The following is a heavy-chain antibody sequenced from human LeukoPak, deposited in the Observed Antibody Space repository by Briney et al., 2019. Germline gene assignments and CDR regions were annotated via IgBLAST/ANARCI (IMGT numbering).Heavy chain of an antibody. J-gene: IGHJ5*02. CDR2: INPNSGGT. CDR3: ARGGTVTTSYGWFDP. D-gene: IGHD4-17*01. V-gene: IGHV1-2*02. CDR1: GYTFTGYY. Sequence: ASVKVSCKASGYTFTGYYMHWVRQAPGQGLEWMGWINPNSGGTNYAQKFQGRVTMTRDTSISTAYMELRSLRSDDTAVYYCARGGTVTTSYGWFDPWGQGTLVTVSS.